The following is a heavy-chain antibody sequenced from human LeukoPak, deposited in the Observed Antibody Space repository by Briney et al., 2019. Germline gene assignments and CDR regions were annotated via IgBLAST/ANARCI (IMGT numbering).Heavy chain of an antibody. D-gene: IGHD3-22*01. V-gene: IGHV3-48*01. CDR1: GFTFSSYS. J-gene: IGHJ4*02. CDR3: ARRAGDYSHPYDY. Sequence: GGSLRLSCAASGFTFSSYSMNWVCQATGKGLEWVSYISSSSSTIYYADSVKGRFTISRDDAKNSLYLQMNSLRAEDTAVYYCARRAGDYSHPYDYWGQGTLVTVSS. CDR2: ISSSSSTI.